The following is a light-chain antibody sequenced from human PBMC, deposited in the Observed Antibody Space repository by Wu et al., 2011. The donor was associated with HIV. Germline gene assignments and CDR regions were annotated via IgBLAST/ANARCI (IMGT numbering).Light chain of an antibody. Sequence: CRASRNVRSGLVAWYQQKPGQAPRLIISGATSRATGIPDRFSGRGAGTDFNLIINTLEPEDSAIYYCHHYGNSPHTFGQGTKLEV. J-gene: IGKJ2*01. CDR3: HHYGNSPHT. V-gene: IGKV3-20*01. CDR2: GAT. CDR1: RNVRSGL.